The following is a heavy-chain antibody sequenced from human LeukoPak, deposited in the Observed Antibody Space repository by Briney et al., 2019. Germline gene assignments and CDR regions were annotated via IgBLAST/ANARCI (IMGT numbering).Heavy chain of an antibody. CDR1: GGSISSGGYY. CDR2: IYHSGST. V-gene: IGHV4-30-2*01. J-gene: IGHJ4*02. Sequence: SETLSLTCTVSGGSISSGGYYWSWIRQPPGKGLEWIGYIYHSGSTYYNPSLKSRVTISVDRSKNQFSLKLSSVTAADTAVYYCARASIRSTVVTPVDYWGQGTLVTVSS. D-gene: IGHD4-23*01. CDR3: ARASIRSTVVTPVDY.